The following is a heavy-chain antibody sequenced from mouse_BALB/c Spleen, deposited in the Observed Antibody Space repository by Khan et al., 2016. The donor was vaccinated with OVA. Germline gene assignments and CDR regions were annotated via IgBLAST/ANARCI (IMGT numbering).Heavy chain of an antibody. V-gene: IGHV3-2*02. CDR1: GYSITSGYA. J-gene: IGHJ2*01. CDR3: ARGNYYGYYFDN. CDR2: ISYSGGT. D-gene: IGHD1-1*01. Sequence: EVQLQESGPGLVKPSQSLSLTCTVTGYSITSGYAWNWIRQFPGNKLEWMGYISYSGGTSYNPSPKSRISITRDTSKNQFFLQLSSVTTEDTATYYSARGNYYGYYFDNRGQGTPLTVTS.